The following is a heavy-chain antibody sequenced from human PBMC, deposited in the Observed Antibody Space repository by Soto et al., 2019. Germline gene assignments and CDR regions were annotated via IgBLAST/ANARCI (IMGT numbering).Heavy chain of an antibody. CDR3: ARVALDAAAGLYEDDAFDI. Sequence: SQTLSLTCAISGDSVSSNSAACNWIRQSPSRGLEWLGRTYYRSKWYNDYAVSVKSRITINPDTSKNQFSLQLNSVTPEDTAVYYCARVALDAAAGLYEDDAFDIWGQGTMVTVSS. D-gene: IGHD6-13*01. J-gene: IGHJ3*02. CDR2: TYYRSKWYN. V-gene: IGHV6-1*01. CDR1: GDSVSSNSAA.